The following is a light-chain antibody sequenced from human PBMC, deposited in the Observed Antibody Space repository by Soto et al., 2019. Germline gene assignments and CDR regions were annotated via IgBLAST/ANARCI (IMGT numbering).Light chain of an antibody. Sequence: EIVMTQSPATLSVSPGERATLSCRASQSVSSNLAWYQQKPCQAPRLLIYGASTRATGIPARFSDSGSGTEFTLTISSLQSEDFAVYYCQQYNNWPPGFGQGTRLEIK. V-gene: IGKV3-15*01. J-gene: IGKJ5*01. CDR1: QSVSSN. CDR3: QQYNNWPPG. CDR2: GAS.